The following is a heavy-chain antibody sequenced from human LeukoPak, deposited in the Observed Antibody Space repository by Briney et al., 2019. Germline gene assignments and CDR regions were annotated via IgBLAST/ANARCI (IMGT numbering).Heavy chain of an antibody. CDR1: GGSISSYY. CDR2: IYYSGST. V-gene: IGHV4-59*01. Sequence: PETLSLTCTVSGGSISSYYWSWIRQPPGKGLEWIGYIYYSGSTNYNPSLKSRVTISVDTSKNQFSLKLSSVTAADTAVYYCARAGSYGSGISRAFDIWGQGTMVTVSS. D-gene: IGHD3-10*01. CDR3: ARAGSYGSGISRAFDI. J-gene: IGHJ3*02.